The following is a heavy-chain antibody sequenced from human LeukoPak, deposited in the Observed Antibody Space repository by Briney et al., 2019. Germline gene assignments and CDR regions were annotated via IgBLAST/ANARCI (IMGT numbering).Heavy chain of an antibody. CDR1: GGSISSGGYY. D-gene: IGHD3-10*01. CDR3: ARRAMVRGSSVDY. V-gene: IGHV4-30-2*01. Sequence: PSQTLSLTCTVSGGSISSGGYYWSWIRQPPGKGLEWIGYIYHSGSTYYNPSLKSRVTISVDRSKNQFSLKLSSVTAADTAVYYCARRAMVRGSSVDYWGQGTLVTVSS. CDR2: IYHSGST. J-gene: IGHJ4*02.